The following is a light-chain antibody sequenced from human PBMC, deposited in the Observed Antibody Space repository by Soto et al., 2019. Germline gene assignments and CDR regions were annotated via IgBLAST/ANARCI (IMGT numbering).Light chain of an antibody. CDR3: QQYANSPRT. J-gene: IGKJ1*01. V-gene: IGKV3-20*01. CDR1: QRVSSTY. CDR2: SAS. Sequence: DIVLTQSPGTLSLSPGERATLSCRASQRVSSTYLAWYQQRPGQAPRLLIYSASSRATGTPDRFSGSGSGTDFTLTISSLEPEDIAVYYCQQYANSPRTFGQGTKVEIK.